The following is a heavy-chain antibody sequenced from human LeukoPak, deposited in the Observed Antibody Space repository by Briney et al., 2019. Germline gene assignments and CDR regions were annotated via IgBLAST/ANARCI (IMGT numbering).Heavy chain of an antibody. CDR2: ISYYGSNK. CDR1: GFTFSSSG. D-gene: IGHD4-17*01. V-gene: IGHV3-30*18. Sequence: GSLRLSCAASGFTFSSSGMHRVRQAPGKGLEWVAVISYYGSNKYYADSVKGRFTISRDNSKNTLCLQMNSLRTEDTAIYYCAKGSLGGLANNGDYSVFDYWGQGTLVTVSS. J-gene: IGHJ4*02. CDR3: AKGSLGGLANNGDYSVFDY.